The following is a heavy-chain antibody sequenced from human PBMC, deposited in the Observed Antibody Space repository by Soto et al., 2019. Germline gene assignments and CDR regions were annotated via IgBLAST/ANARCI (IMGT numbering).Heavy chain of an antibody. CDR2: INHSGST. D-gene: IGHD3-10*01. Sequence: SETLSLTCAVYGGSFSGYYWSWIRQPPGRGLEWIGEINHSGSTNYNPSLKSRVTISVDTSKNQFSLKLSSVTAADTAVYYCARMGGSGSYPYYYYYYGMDVWGQGTTVTVSS. CDR1: GGSFSGYY. J-gene: IGHJ6*02. V-gene: IGHV4-34*01. CDR3: ARMGGSGSYPYYYYYYGMDV.